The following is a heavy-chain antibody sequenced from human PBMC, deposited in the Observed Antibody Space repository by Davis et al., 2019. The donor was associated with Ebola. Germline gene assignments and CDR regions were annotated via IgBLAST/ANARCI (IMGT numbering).Heavy chain of an antibody. D-gene: IGHD4-17*01. CDR3: ARHVYGDFWFFDL. Sequence: GGSLRLSCAASGFIVSDKYMSWVRQAPGKGLEWVSVIYRDGRTYYADSVKGRFTISRGNSNNTVFLQMNSVRGDDTADYYCARHVYGDFWFFDLWGRGTRVTVSS. CDR2: IYRDGRT. J-gene: IGHJ2*01. V-gene: IGHV3-53*01. CDR1: GFIVSDKY.